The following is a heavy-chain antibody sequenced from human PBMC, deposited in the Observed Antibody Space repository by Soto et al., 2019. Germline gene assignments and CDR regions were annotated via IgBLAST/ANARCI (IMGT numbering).Heavy chain of an antibody. V-gene: IGHV3-66*01. D-gene: IGHD3-16*01. Sequence: EVQLVESGGGLVQPGGSLRLSCAASGFTVSSNYMSWVRQAPGKGLEGVSVIYSGGSTYYAASVKGRFTISRDNSKNTLYLKMNSLRAEDTAVYYCAREGCGGRYDYWGQGTLVTVSS. J-gene: IGHJ4*02. CDR1: GFTVSSNY. CDR3: AREGCGGRYDY. CDR2: IYSGGST.